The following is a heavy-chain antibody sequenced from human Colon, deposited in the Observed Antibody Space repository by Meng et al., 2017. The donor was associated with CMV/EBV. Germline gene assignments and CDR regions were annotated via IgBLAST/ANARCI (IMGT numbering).Heavy chain of an antibody. Sequence: GGSLRLSCAAPGFTSSSFGMNWVRQAPGKGLEWVSSISTISGFMYYADSVRGRFTISRDNAKNSVYLQMNSLRAEDTAVYYCARDSNDYSDYAHWFDAWGQGTLVTVSS. CDR3: ARDSNDYSDYAHWFDA. V-gene: IGHV3-21*01. CDR1: GFTSSSFG. J-gene: IGHJ5*02. D-gene: IGHD4-11*01. CDR2: ISTISGFM.